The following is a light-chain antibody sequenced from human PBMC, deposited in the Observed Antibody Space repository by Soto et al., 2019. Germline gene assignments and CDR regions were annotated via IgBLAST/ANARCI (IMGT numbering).Light chain of an antibody. Sequence: QSVLTQPPSASGTPGQRVTISCSGSSSDIGNNYGYWYQQIPGTAPKLLIYRNNQRPSGVPDRFSGSKSGTSASLAISGLRSEDEADYFCAAWDDSLNGQGVFGGGTKLTVL. CDR3: AAWDDSLNGQGV. J-gene: IGLJ2*01. V-gene: IGLV1-47*01. CDR2: RNN. CDR1: SSDIGNNY.